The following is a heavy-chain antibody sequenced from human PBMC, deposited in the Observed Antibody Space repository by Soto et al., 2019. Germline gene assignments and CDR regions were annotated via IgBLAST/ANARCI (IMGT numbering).Heavy chain of an antibody. CDR1: GGTFSSDI. V-gene: IGHV1-69*08. CDR3: ARDVGYGLIDY. Sequence: SVKVSCKTSGGTFSSDIISWVRQAPGQGLEWMGRIIPHLDTTNYAQKLQGRVTITTDTSTSTAYMELRSLRSDDTAVYYCARDVGYGLIDYWGQGTLVTVSS. D-gene: IGHD5-18*01. CDR2: IIPHLDTT. J-gene: IGHJ4*02.